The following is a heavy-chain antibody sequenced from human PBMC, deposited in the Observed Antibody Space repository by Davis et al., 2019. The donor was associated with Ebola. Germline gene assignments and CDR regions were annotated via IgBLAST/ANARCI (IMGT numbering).Heavy chain of an antibody. D-gene: IGHD3-10*01. V-gene: IGHV1-18*01. CDR3: AREVGSTLRGLEYYFDS. CDR2: ISAYNGNT. CDR1: GYTFTSYG. J-gene: IGHJ4*02. Sequence: ASVKVSCKASGYTFTSYGISWVRQAPGQGLEWMGWISAYNGNTNYAQKLQGRVTMTTDTSTSTAYMELRSLRSDDTAVYYCAREVGSTLRGLEYYFDSWGEGTLVTVSS.